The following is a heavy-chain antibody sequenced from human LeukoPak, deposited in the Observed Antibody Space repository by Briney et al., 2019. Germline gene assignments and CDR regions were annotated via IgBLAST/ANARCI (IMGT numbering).Heavy chain of an antibody. D-gene: IGHD1-26*01. CDR3: ARVGRYFDAFDI. CDR1: GFTFSDHY. V-gene: IGHV3-72*01. J-gene: IGHJ3*02. Sequence: PGGSLRLSCAASGFTFSDHYMDWVRQAPGKGLEWVGRTRTKANSYTTEYAASVKGSFSISRDDSKNSLYLQMNSLKTEDTAVYYCARVGRYFDAFDIWGQGTMVTVSS. CDR2: TRTKANSYTT.